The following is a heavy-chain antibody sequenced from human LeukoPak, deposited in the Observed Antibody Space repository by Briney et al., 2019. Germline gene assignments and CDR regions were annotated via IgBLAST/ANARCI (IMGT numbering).Heavy chain of an antibody. CDR2: INHSGST. V-gene: IGHV4-34*01. Sequence: PSETLSLTCAVYRGSLSTYYWSWIRQPPGKGLEWIGEINHSGSTNYNPSLKSRVTISVDTSKNQFSLKLSSVTAADTAVYYCARGSPYYYDSSGYLSSGPQGYWGQGTLVTVSS. J-gene: IGHJ4*02. CDR1: RGSLSTYY. D-gene: IGHD3-22*01. CDR3: ARGSPYYYDSSGYLSSGPQGY.